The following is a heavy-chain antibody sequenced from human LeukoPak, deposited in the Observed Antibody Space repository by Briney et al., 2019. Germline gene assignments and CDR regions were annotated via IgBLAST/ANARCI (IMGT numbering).Heavy chain of an antibody. D-gene: IGHD3-22*01. CDR2: ISGSGGST. CDR3: AREGEDMIVYDY. Sequence: PVGSLRLSCAASGFTFSSYATSWVRQAPGKGLEWVSAISGSGGSTYYADSVKGRFTISRDNAKNSLYLQMNSLRAEDTAVYYCAREGEDMIVYDYWGQGTLVTVSS. CDR1: GFTFSSYA. J-gene: IGHJ4*02. V-gene: IGHV3-23*01.